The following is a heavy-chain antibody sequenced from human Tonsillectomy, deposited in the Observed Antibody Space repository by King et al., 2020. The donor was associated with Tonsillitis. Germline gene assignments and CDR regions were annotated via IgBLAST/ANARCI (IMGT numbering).Heavy chain of an antibody. V-gene: IGHV3-11*01. CDR2: FSSRGGTF. D-gene: IGHD3-16*01. J-gene: IGHJ4*02. CDR3: ARGGTAVDY. Sequence: VQLVESGGGLVKPGGSLRLSCAASGFTFSDYYMSWIRQAPGKGLEGVSYFSSRGGTFYYHDSVKGHFTFSRENAKNSRYLQKNSLRAEDTAVYYCARGGTAVDYWGQGTLVTVSS. CDR1: GFTFSDYY.